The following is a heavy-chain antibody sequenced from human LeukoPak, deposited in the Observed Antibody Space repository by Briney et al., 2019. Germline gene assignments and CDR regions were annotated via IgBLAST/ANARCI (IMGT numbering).Heavy chain of an antibody. Sequence: GASVKVSCKASGYTFTSYAMNWVRQAPGQGLEWMGWINTNTGNPTYAQGFTGRFVFSLDTSVSTAYLQISSLKAEDTAVYYCARDIRGIVATLGFDPWGQGTLVTVSS. D-gene: IGHD5-12*01. V-gene: IGHV7-4-1*02. J-gene: IGHJ5*02. CDR1: GYTFTSYA. CDR2: INTNTGNP. CDR3: ARDIRGIVATLGFDP.